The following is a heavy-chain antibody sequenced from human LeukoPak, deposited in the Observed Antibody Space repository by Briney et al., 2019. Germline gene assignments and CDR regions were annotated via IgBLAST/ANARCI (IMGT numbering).Heavy chain of an antibody. Sequence: EGSLRLSCAASGFTFSSYSMNWVRQAPGKGLEWVSSISSSSSYIYYADSVKGRFTISRDNAKNSLYLQMNSLRAEDTAVYYCARVGAARGGIPFDYWGQGTLVTVSS. V-gene: IGHV3-21*01. D-gene: IGHD3-10*01. CDR2: ISSSSSYI. CDR3: ARVGAARGGIPFDY. CDR1: GFTFSSYS. J-gene: IGHJ4*02.